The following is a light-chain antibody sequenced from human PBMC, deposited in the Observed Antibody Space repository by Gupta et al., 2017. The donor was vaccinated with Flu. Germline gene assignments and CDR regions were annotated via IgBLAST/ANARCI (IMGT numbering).Light chain of an antibody. V-gene: IGKV3-20*01. Sequence: LSLSPGERATLSCRASQSVSSSYLAWYQQKPGQAPRLLIYGASIRATGIPDRFSGSGSGTDFTRTISRLEPEDFAVYSCQQYGSSPPMYTFGQGTKLEIK. CDR3: QQYGSSPPMYT. CDR1: QSVSSSY. CDR2: GAS. J-gene: IGKJ2*01.